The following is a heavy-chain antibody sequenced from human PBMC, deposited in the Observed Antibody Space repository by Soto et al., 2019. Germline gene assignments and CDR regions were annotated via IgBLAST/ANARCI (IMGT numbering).Heavy chain of an antibody. CDR3: ARDGAYYYDSSGYYYDHYYYYGMDV. Sequence: ASVKVSCRASGYTFTGYYMHWVRQAPEQGLEWIGWISPHSGGTNYAQKFQGWVTMTRDTFISTAYMELSRLRSDDTAVYYCARDGAYYYDSSGYYYDHYYYYGMDVWGQGTTVTVSS. J-gene: IGHJ6*02. CDR1: GYTFTGYY. D-gene: IGHD3-22*01. V-gene: IGHV1-2*04. CDR2: ISPHSGGT.